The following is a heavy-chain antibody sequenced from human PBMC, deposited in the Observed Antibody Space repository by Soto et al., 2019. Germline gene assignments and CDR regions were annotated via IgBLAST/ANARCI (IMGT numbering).Heavy chain of an antibody. D-gene: IGHD6-19*01. CDR3: ARRDSSGWYKWFDP. J-gene: IGHJ5*02. CDR1: GFTFSSYG. V-gene: IGHV3-30*03. Sequence: QVQLVESGGGVVQPGRSLRLSCAASGFTFSSYGMHWVRQAPGKGLEWVAVISYDGSNKYYADSVKGRFTISRDNSKNTMYLQMNSLRAEDTAVYYCARRDSSGWYKWFDPWGQGTLVTVSS. CDR2: ISYDGSNK.